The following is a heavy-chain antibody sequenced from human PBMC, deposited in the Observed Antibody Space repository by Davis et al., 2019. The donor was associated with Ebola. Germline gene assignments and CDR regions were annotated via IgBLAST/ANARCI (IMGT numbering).Heavy chain of an antibody. D-gene: IGHD3-22*01. CDR1: GGSISSYY. CDR2: IYYSGST. V-gene: IGHV4-59*01. Sequence: SETLSLTCTVSGGSISSYYWSWIRQPPGKGLEWIGSIYYSGSTYYNPSLKSRVTISVDTSKNQFSLKLSSVTAADTAVYYCARDKPHYYDSSGYFDYWGQGTLVTVSS. CDR3: ARDKPHYYDSSGYFDY. J-gene: IGHJ4*02.